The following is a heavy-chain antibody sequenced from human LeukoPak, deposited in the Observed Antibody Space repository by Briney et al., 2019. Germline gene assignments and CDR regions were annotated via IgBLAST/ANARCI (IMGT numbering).Heavy chain of an antibody. J-gene: IGHJ5*02. CDR2: TYYRSKWYN. D-gene: IGHD6-19*01. Sequence: SQTLSLTCAISGDSVSSNSAAWNWIRQSPSRGLEWLGRTYYRSKWYNDYAVSVKSRITINPDTSKNQFSLQLNSVTPEDTAVYYCAREQVRSSDWSPNWFDPWGQGTLVTVSS. V-gene: IGHV6-1*01. CDR3: AREQVRSSDWSPNWFDP. CDR1: GDSVSSNSAA.